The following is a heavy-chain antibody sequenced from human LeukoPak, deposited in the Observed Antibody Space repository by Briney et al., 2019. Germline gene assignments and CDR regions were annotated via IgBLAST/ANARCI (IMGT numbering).Heavy chain of an antibody. J-gene: IGHJ4*02. CDR2: IYYSGTT. Sequence: SETLSLTCTVSGGSISSYYWSWIRQPPGKGLEWIGYIYYSGTTNYNPSLKSRVTISVDTSKNQFSLKLSSVTAADTAVYYCAREHSGGYWVDHWGQGTLVTVSS. CDR3: AREHSGGYWVDH. D-gene: IGHD3-22*01. CDR1: GGSISSYY. V-gene: IGHV4-59*01.